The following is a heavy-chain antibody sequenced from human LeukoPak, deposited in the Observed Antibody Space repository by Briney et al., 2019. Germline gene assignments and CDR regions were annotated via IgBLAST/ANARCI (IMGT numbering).Heavy chain of an antibody. CDR1: GYTFTGYY. V-gene: IGHV1-2*02. Sequence: ASVKVSCKASGYTFTGYYMHWVRQAPGQGLEWMGWINPNSGGTNYAQKFQGRVTMTRDTSISTAYMELSRLRSDDTAVYYCATSPYYYDSSGSPDAFDIWGQGTMVTVSS. CDR3: ATSPYYYDSSGSPDAFDI. D-gene: IGHD3-22*01. J-gene: IGHJ3*02. CDR2: INPNSGGT.